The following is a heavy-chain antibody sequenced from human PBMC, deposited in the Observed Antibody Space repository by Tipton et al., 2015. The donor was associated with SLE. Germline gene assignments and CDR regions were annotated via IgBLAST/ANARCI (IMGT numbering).Heavy chain of an antibody. CDR2: IYNSGIT. Sequence: LRLSCTVSGDSFSSGSSSWNWVRQPAGKGLEWIGLIYNSGITNYNPSLQSRVTLSVDMSKNQFSLRLSSVTAADTGVYYCVKSVVVVSPRDYYYYMDVWGKGTTVTVSS. CDR3: VKSVVVVSPRDYYYYMDV. V-gene: IGHV4-61*02. D-gene: IGHD2-15*01. CDR1: GDSFSSGSSS. J-gene: IGHJ6*03.